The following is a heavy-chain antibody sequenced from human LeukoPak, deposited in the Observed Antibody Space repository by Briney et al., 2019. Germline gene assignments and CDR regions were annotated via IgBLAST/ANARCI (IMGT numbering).Heavy chain of an antibody. CDR3: AKDRGRDGYNYWLFGY. CDR1: GFTFSGYA. J-gene: IGHJ4*02. V-gene: IGHV3-23*01. CDR2: ISGSGGST. Sequence: GASLRLSCAASGFTFSGYAMSWVRQAPGKGLEWVSAISGSGGSTYYADSVKGRFTISRDNSKNTLYLQMNSLRAEDTAVYYCAKDRGRDGYNYWLFGYWGQGTLVTVSP. D-gene: IGHD5-24*01.